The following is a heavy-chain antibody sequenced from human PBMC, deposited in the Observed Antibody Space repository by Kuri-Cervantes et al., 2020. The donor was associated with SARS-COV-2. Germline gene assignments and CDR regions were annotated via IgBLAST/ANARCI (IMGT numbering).Heavy chain of an antibody. J-gene: IGHJ4*02. CDR1: GFTFSSYA. CDR3: AKREQYSSSWGDVDY. CDR2: ISGSGGST. V-gene: IGHV3-23*01. D-gene: IGHD6-13*01. Sequence: GGSLRLSCAASGFTFSSYAMSWVRQAPGKGLEWVSAISGSGGSTYYADSVEGRFTISRDNSKNTLYLQMNSLRAEDTAVYYCAKREQYSSSWGDVDYWGQGTLVTVSS.